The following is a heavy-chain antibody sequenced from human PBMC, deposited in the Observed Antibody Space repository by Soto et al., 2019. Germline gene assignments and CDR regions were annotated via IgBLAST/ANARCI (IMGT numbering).Heavy chain of an antibody. J-gene: IGHJ6*02. CDR1: GFMFGTYW. Sequence: GGSLRLSCAATGFMFGTYWMSWVRQAPGKGLEWVANIKHDGNEKYYADSVKGRFTVSRDNVKNFLHLQMSSLRGDDTGAYFCVRATLSWGHYYFRGLDVWGQGTTVTV. CDR3: VRATLSWGHYYFRGLDV. V-gene: IGHV3-7*01. CDR2: IKHDGNEK. D-gene: IGHD3-22*01.